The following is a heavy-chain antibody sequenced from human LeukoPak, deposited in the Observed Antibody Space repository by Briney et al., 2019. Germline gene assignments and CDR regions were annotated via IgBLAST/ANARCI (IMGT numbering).Heavy chain of an antibody. CDR2: IIPIFGTA. CDR1: GGTFSSYA. Sequence: SVKVSCKASGGTFSSYAISWVRQAPGPGLEWMGGIIPIFGTANYAQKFQGRVTITADESTSTAYMELSSLRSEDTAVYYCARENGYTHQGWFDPWGQGTLVTVSS. V-gene: IGHV1-69*13. D-gene: IGHD5-18*01. CDR3: ARENGYTHQGWFDP. J-gene: IGHJ5*02.